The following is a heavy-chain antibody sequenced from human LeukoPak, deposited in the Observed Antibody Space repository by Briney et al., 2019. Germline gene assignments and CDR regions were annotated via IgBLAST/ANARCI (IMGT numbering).Heavy chain of an antibody. CDR2: ISGSGGST. CDR1: GFTFSSYA. J-gene: IGHJ4*02. V-gene: IGHV3-23*01. Sequence: GGSLRLSCAASGFTFSSYAMSWVRQAPGKWLVWVSAISGSGGSTYYACSVKGRFTISRDNSKNTLYLQMNSLRAEDTAVYYCAKASLRYFDWLLDYWGQGTLVTVSS. D-gene: IGHD3-9*01. CDR3: AKASLRYFDWLLDY.